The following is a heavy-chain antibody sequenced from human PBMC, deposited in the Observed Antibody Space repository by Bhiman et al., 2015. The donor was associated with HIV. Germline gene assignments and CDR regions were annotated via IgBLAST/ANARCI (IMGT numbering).Heavy chain of an antibody. J-gene: IGHJ4*02. CDR2: ISWNSGSI. CDR3: AKDRNVVVAATPYFDY. D-gene: IGHD2-15*01. Sequence: EVQLVESGGGLVPPGRSLRLSCAGSGFTFGEYAMHWVRHTPGKGLEWVSGISWNSGSIGYADSVKGRFTISRDNAKNSLYLQMNSLRAEDTALYYCAKDRNVVVAATPYFDYWGQGTLVTVSS. CDR1: GFTFGEYA. V-gene: IGHV3-9*01.